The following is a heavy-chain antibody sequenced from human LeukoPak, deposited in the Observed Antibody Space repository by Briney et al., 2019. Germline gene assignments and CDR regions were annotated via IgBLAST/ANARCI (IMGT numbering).Heavy chain of an antibody. CDR2: ISGSGHST. CDR3: AKDAGGAGASTFDY. J-gene: IGHJ4*02. CDR1: GFTFSYYA. V-gene: IGHV3-23*01. Sequence: GGSLRLSCAASGFTFSYYAMIWVRQAPGKGLEWVSGISGSGHSTFYADSVKGRFTISRDNSKNTLSLQMNSLKAEDTAIYYCAKDAGGAGASTFDYWGQGTLVTVSS. D-gene: IGHD3-10*01.